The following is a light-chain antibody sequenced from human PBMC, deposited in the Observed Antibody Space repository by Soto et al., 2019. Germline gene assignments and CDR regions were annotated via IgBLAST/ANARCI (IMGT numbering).Light chain of an antibody. Sequence: EIVLTQSPATLSVSPGDRATLSCRASQSVGNNFAWYQQKPGQAPSLLTFATSTMATGVPARFSGSGSGTEFTLTISSLQSEDFAVYYCQQYGNWPLTFGGGAKVEIE. CDR1: QSVGNN. V-gene: IGKV3-15*01. CDR3: QQYGNWPLT. J-gene: IGKJ4*01. CDR2: ATS.